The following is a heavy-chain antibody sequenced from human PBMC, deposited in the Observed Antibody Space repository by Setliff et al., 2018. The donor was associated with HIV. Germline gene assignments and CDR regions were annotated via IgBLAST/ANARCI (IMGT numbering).Heavy chain of an antibody. CDR1: GYSISSDYY. CDR2: IYHSGST. V-gene: IGHV4-38-2*02. J-gene: IGHJ4*02. D-gene: IGHD4-4*01. Sequence: SETLSLTCTVSGYSISSDYYWGWIRQPPGKGLEWIGNIYHSGSTNYNPSLKSRVTISVDTSKNQFSLKLTSVTVADTAVYYCAQITVMGYWGQGTLVTVSS. CDR3: AQITVMGY.